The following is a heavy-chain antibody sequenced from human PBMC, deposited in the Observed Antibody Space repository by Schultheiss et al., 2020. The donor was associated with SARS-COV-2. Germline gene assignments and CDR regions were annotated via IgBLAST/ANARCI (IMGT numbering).Heavy chain of an antibody. CDR2: IGSGCDTR. J-gene: IGHJ4*02. V-gene: IGHV3-48*03. D-gene: IGHD3-9*01. CDR1: GFPFSSYE. CDR3: ARETYWLFPAGHFDY. Sequence: GGSLRLSCATSGFPFSSYEMNWVRQAPGKGLEWVSYIGSGCDTRHYADSVKGRFTFSRDNSKNTLYLQMNSLRAEDTAVYYCARETYWLFPAGHFDYWGQGTLVTVSS.